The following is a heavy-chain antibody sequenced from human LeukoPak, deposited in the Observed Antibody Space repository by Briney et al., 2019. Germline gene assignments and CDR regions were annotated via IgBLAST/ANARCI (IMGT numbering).Heavy chain of an antibody. D-gene: IGHD5-24*01. Sequence: PSQTLSLTCSVSGGSISSDDYCWNWIRQHPGKGLEWIGYIYYSGSTYYNPSLKSRVALSVDTSKNQFSLKLSSLTAADTAVYYCAKSREEIRGLDAFDIWGQGTMVTVSS. V-gene: IGHV4-31*03. CDR1: GGSISSDDYC. J-gene: IGHJ3*02. CDR3: AKSREEIRGLDAFDI. CDR2: IYYSGST.